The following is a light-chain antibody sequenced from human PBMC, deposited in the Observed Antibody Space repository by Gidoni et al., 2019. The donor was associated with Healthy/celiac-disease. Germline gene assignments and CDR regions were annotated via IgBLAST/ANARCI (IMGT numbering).Light chain of an antibody. CDR1: QSISSW. J-gene: IGKJ1*01. CDR3: QQYNSYSTWT. CDR2: DAS. Sequence: DIQMTQSPSTLSASVGDRVTITCRASQSISSWLAWYHQKPGKAPKLLIYDASSLESGVPSRFSGSGSGTEFTLTISSLQPDDFATYYCQQYNSYSTWTFGQGTKVEIK. V-gene: IGKV1-5*01.